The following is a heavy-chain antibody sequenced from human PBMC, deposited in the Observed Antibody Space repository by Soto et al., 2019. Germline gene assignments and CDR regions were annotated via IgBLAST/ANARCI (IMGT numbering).Heavy chain of an antibody. CDR2: IWYDGSNK. CDR3: ARDYDYYGSGSYSLDDY. J-gene: IGHJ4*02. D-gene: IGHD3-10*01. CDR1: GFTFSSYG. Sequence: GGSLRLSCAASGFTFSSYGMHWVRQAPGKGLEWVAVIWYDGSNKYYADSVKGRFTISRDNSKNTLYLQMNSLRAEDTAVYYCARDYDYYGSGSYSLDDYWGQGTLVTVSS. V-gene: IGHV3-33*01.